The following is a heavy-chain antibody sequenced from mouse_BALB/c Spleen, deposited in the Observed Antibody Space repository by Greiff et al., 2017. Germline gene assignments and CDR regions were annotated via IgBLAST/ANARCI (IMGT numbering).Heavy chain of an antibody. V-gene: IGHV3-2*02. J-gene: IGHJ4*01. CDR3: ARSSDGNYPSYAMDY. CDR1: GYSITSDYA. D-gene: IGHD2-1*01. Sequence: EVKLLESGPGLVKPSQSLSLTCTVTGYSITSDYAWNWIRQFPGNKLEWMGYISYSGSTSYNPSLKSRISITRDTSKNQFFLQLNSVTTEDTATYYCARSSDGNYPSYAMDYWGQGTSVTVSS. CDR2: ISYSGST.